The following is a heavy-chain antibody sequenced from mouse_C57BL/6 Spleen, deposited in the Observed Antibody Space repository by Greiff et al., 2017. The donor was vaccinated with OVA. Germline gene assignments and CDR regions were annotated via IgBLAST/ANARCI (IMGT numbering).Heavy chain of an antibody. CDR2: IRNKANGYTT. CDR1: GFTFTDYY. Sequence: EVMLVESGGGLVQPGGSLSLSCAASGFTFTDYYMSWVRQPPGKALEWLGFIRNKANGYTTEYSASVKGRFTISRDNSQSILYLQMNALRAEDSATYYCARDRGYPDYFDYWGQGTTLTVSS. D-gene: IGHD2-14*01. CDR3: ARDRGYPDYFDY. J-gene: IGHJ2*01. V-gene: IGHV7-3*01.